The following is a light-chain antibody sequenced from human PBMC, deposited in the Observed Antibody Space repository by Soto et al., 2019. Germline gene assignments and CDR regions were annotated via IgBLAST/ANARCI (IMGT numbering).Light chain of an antibody. CDR3: SSYTSSSTL. Sequence: GASSDVGGYNYVSWYQQHPGKAPKLMIYAVTDRPSGVSSRFSGSKSGNTASLTISGLQAEDEADYYCSSYTSSSTLFGTGTKVTVL. V-gene: IGLV2-14*01. CDR2: AVT. CDR1: SSDVGGYNY. J-gene: IGLJ1*01.